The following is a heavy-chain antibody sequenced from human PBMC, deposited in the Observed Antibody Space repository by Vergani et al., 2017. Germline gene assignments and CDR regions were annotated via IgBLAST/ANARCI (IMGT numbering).Heavy chain of an antibody. CDR2: ISGSGGST. D-gene: IGHD3-22*01. J-gene: IGHJ3*02. V-gene: IGHV3-23*04. CDR3: AKEKYYYDSSGYYADHDAFDI. Sequence: EVQLVESGGGLVQPGGSLRLSCAASGFTFSRYAMSWVRQAAGKGLEWVSAISGSGGSTYYADSVKGRFTISRDNSKNTLYLQMNSLRAEDTAVYYCAKEKYYYDSSGYYADHDAFDIWGQGTMVTVSS. CDR1: GFTFSRYA.